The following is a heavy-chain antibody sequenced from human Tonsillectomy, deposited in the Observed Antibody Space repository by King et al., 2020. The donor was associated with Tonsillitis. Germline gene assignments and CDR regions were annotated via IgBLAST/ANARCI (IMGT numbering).Heavy chain of an antibody. D-gene: IGHD3-3*01. CDR1: GFTFSVYW. CDR3: ARAELRFMEWGAFDI. V-gene: IGHV3-7*01. CDR2: IKQDGSEK. Sequence: DVQLVESGGGLVQPGGSLRLSCAASGFTFSVYWMSWVRQAPGKGLEWVANIKQDGSEKYYVDSVKGRFTISRDNAKKSLYLQMNSLRAEDTAVYYCARAELRFMEWGAFDIWGQGTMVTVSS. J-gene: IGHJ3*02.